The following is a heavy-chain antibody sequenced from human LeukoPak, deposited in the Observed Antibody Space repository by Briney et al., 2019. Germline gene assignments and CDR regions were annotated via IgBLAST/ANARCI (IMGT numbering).Heavy chain of an antibody. Sequence: GGSLRLSCAASGTYCMHWVCQAPGKGLVWVSHINSDGSWTGYADSVKGRFTISKDNAKNTVSLQMNNLRAEDTAVYYCVTFYETYWGRGTLVTVSS. CDR3: VTFYETY. CDR1: GTYC. V-gene: IGHV3-74*01. D-gene: IGHD2/OR15-2a*01. CDR2: INSDGSWT. J-gene: IGHJ4*02.